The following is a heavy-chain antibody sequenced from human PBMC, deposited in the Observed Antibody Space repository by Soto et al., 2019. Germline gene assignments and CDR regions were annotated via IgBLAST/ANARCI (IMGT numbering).Heavy chain of an antibody. J-gene: IGHJ4*02. Sequence: QVQLVQSGAEVKKPGSSVKVSCKASGGTFSSYAISWVRQAPGQGLEWMGGIIPIFGTGNHAQNFQGRVTITADEATSTAYMELSSLRSYDTAVYYCARESMVRGRYFDYWGQGTLVTVSS. D-gene: IGHD3-10*01. CDR1: GGTFSSYA. CDR3: ARESMVRGRYFDY. V-gene: IGHV1-69*01. CDR2: IIPIFGTG.